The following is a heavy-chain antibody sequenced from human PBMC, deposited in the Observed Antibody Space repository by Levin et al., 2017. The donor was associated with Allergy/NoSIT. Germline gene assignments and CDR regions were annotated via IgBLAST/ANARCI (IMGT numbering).Heavy chain of an antibody. Sequence: GGSLRLSCTASAFTFRNYYIHWVRQAPGMGLVWVSNILNDGTTNYADSVKGRFTISRDNAKNTLYLQMNSLGEEDTAVYFCARGGCDRTSCLDHWGQGILVTVSS. V-gene: IGHV3-74*01. D-gene: IGHD2-2*01. CDR1: AFTFRNYY. J-gene: IGHJ4*02. CDR3: ARGGCDRTSCLDH. CDR2: ILNDGTT.